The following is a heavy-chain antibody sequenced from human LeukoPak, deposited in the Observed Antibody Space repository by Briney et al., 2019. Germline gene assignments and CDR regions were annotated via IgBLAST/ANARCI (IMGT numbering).Heavy chain of an antibody. Sequence: SETLSLTCTVSGDSISSYYWSWIRQPPGKGLEWIGYIYYSGSTNYNPSLKSRVTISVDTSKNQFSLKLSSVTAADTAVYYCARVDYDILTGFGCFDPWGQGTLVTVSS. CDR1: GDSISSYY. J-gene: IGHJ5*02. CDR3: ARVDYDILTGFGCFDP. V-gene: IGHV4-59*01. CDR2: IYYSGST. D-gene: IGHD3-9*01.